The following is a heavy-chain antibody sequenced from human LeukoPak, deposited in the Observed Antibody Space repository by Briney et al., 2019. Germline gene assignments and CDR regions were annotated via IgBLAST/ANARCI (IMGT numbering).Heavy chain of an antibody. V-gene: IGHV3-48*03. CDR2: ISSTGSTI. Sequence: GGSLRLSCAASGFTFSSYEMNWVRQAPGKGLEWVSYISSTGSTIYYADSVKGRFTFSRDNAKNSLYLQLNSLRAEDTAVYYCARVHRSSAWKFDSWGQGTLVTVSS. J-gene: IGHJ4*02. D-gene: IGHD6-19*01. CDR3: ARVHRSSAWKFDS. CDR1: GFTFSSYE.